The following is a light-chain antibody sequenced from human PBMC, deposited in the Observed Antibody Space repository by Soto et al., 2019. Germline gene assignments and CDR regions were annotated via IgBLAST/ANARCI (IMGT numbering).Light chain of an antibody. CDR1: KSVSSY. V-gene: IGKV3-11*01. J-gene: IGKJ1*01. CDR2: DAS. Sequence: EIVLTQSPATLSLSPGERATLSCRASKSVSSYLAWYQHKPGQAPRLLIYDASNRATGIPARFSGSGSGTDFTLTISSLEPEDFAVYYCHQRGNWPPWTFGQGTKVEIK. CDR3: HQRGNWPPWT.